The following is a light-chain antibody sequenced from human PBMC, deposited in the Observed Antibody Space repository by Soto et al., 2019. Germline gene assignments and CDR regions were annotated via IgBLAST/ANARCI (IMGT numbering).Light chain of an antibody. Sequence: QSALTQPASVSGSPGQSITISCTGASNDVGSYNFVSWYQQHPGKAPKFMIYEGRKRPSGVSNRFSGSKSGNTASLTISGLQAEDEADYYCCSYAGSSYVFGTGTKLTVL. CDR3: CSYAGSSYV. CDR2: EGR. V-gene: IGLV2-23*01. J-gene: IGLJ1*01. CDR1: SNDVGSYNF.